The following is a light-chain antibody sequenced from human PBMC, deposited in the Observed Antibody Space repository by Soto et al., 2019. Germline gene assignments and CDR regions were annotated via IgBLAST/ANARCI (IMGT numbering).Light chain of an antibody. Sequence: DIVMTQSPDSLAVSLGETVTINCKSSQSVLYSSNNKNYLAWYQQKPGQPPKLLIYWASTRESGVPDRFSGSGSGTDFTLTISSLQAEDVAVYYCQQYVTFSSFGQGTKLEIK. J-gene: IGKJ2*01. CDR2: WAS. CDR3: QQYVTFSS. CDR1: QSVLYSSNNKNY. V-gene: IGKV4-1*01.